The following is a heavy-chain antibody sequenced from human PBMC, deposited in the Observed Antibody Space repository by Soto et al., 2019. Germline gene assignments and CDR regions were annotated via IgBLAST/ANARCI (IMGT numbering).Heavy chain of an antibody. CDR1: GFTFSSYA. V-gene: IGHV3-23*01. J-gene: IGHJ6*02. D-gene: IGHD3-9*01. CDR2: ISGSGGST. CDR3: ARTYDILNGYYPWSYGMDV. Sequence: GSLRLSCAASGFTFSSYAMSWVRQAPGKGLEWVSAISGSGGSTYYADSVKGRFTISRDNSKNTLYLQMNSLRAEDTAVYYCARTYDILNGYYPWSYGMDVWGQGTTVTVSS.